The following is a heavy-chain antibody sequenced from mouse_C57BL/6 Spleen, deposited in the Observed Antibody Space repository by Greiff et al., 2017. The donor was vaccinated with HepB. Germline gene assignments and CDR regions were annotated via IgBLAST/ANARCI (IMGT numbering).Heavy chain of an antibody. D-gene: IGHD6-1*01. V-gene: IGHV14-4*01. J-gene: IGHJ2*01. CDR1: GFNIKDDY. CDR3: TRAASDY. Sequence: EVKLQESGAELVRPGASVKLSCTASGFNIKDDYMHWVKQRPEQGLEWIGWIDPENGDTEYASKFQGKATITADTSSNTAYLQLSSLTSEDTAVYYCTRAASDYWGQGTTLTVSS. CDR2: IDPENGDT.